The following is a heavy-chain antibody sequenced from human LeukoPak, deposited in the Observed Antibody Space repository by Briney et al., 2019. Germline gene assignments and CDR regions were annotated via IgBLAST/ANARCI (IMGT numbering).Heavy chain of an antibody. V-gene: IGHV4-61*02. J-gene: IGHJ6*03. CDR2: IYTSGST. Sequence: SETLSLTCTVSGGSISSGSYYWSWIPQPAGKGLEWIGRIYTSGSTNYNPSLKSRVTISVDTSKNQFSLKLSSVTAADTAVYYCAREFYYYGSGSYLGAYYYYYMDVWGKGTTVTISS. CDR1: GGSISSGSYY. D-gene: IGHD3-10*01. CDR3: AREFYYYGSGSYLGAYYYYYMDV.